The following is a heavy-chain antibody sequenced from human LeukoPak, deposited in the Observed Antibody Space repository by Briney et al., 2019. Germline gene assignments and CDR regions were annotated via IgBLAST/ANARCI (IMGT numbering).Heavy chain of an antibody. V-gene: IGHV4-34*01. J-gene: IGHJ6*02. D-gene: IGHD3-10*01. CDR3: ARGVVRGVNPYYCYYGMDV. Sequence: SETLSLTCAVYGGSFSGYYWSWIRQPPGKGLEWIGEINHSGSTNYNPSLKSRVTISVDTSKNQFSLKLSSVTAADTAVYYCARGVVRGVNPYYCYYGMDVWGQGTTVTVSS. CDR2: INHSGST. CDR1: GGSFSGYY.